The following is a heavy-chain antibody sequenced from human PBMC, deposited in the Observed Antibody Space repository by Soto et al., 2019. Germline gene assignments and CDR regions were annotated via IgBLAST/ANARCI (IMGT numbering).Heavy chain of an antibody. CDR3: ARHTGSDYGDYVVDY. D-gene: IGHD4-17*01. Sequence: SETLSLTCTVSGGSISSSSYYWGWIRQPPGKGLEWIGSIYYSGSTYYNPSLKSRVSLSVDTSNNQFSLKLSSVTAADTAVYYCARHTGSDYGDYVVDYWGQGTLVTVSS. CDR2: IYYSGST. V-gene: IGHV4-39*01. J-gene: IGHJ4*02. CDR1: GGSISSSSYY.